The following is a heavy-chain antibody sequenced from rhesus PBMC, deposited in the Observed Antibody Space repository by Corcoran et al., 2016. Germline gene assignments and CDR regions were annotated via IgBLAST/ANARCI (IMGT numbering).Heavy chain of an antibody. V-gene: IGHV4-173*01. CDR1: GGSISSHS. J-gene: IGHJ5-1*01. Sequence: QVQLQESGPGLVTPSETMSLTCAVSGGSISSHSWSWISQPPGKGLEWIGRSSGSGGSTNYNPSIKSRVTMSTDTSKNQFALKLSSVTAADTAVYYCARDGLQYSSDVWGPGVLVTVSS. CDR2: SSGSGGST. D-gene: IGHD4-11*01. CDR3: ARDGLQYSSDV.